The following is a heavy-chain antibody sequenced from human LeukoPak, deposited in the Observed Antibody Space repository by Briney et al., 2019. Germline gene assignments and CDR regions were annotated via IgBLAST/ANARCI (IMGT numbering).Heavy chain of an antibody. D-gene: IGHD2-2*01. V-gene: IGHV3-23*01. CDR2: ISGGGGIT. CDR1: GFTCDSYA. CDR3: AKYGVDCSSTSCYPLYYMDV. Sequence: GGSLSLSCAASGFTCDSYAMTWVRQAPGKGLEWVSSISGGGGITNYADSVKGRFTISRDNSKYTLFLQMNSLRAEDTAVYYCAKYGVDCSSTSCYPLYYMDVWGKGATVTVSS. J-gene: IGHJ6*03.